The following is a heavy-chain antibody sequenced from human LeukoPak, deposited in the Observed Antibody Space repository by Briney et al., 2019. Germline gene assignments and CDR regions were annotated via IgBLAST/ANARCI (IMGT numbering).Heavy chain of an antibody. J-gene: IGHJ5*02. D-gene: IGHD6-13*01. CDR3: ARDIRGSEGIAAAGNWFDP. CDR2: IYTSGST. CDR1: GGSISSYY. Sequence: SETLSLTCTVSGGSISSYYWSWIRQPAGKGLEWIGRIYTSGSTNYNPSLKSRVTMSVDTSKNQFSLKLSSVTAADTAVYYCARDIRGSEGIAAAGNWFDPWGQGTLVTVSS. V-gene: IGHV4-4*07.